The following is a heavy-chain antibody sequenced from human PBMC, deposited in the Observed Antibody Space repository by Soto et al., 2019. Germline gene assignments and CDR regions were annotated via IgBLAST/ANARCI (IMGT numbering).Heavy chain of an antibody. J-gene: IGHJ4*02. CDR2: INPNSGGT. CDR3: ARGRDYDFWRGPDY. D-gene: IGHD3-3*01. V-gene: IGHV1-2*04. Sequence: ASVKVSCKASGYTFTGYYMHWVRQAPGQGLEWMGWINPNSGGTNYAQKFQGWVTMTRDTSISTAYMELSRLRSDDTAVYYCARGRDYDFWRGPDYWGQGTLVTVSS. CDR1: GYTFTGYY.